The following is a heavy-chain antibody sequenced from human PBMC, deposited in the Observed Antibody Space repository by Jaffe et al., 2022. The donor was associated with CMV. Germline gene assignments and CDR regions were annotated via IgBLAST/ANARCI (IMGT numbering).Heavy chain of an antibody. D-gene: IGHD2-8*01. CDR1: GYTFTSYY. CDR3: ARVNNRYCTNGVCYTGVAYYYYGMDV. V-gene: IGHV1-46*01. CDR2: INPSGGST. J-gene: IGHJ6*02. Sequence: QVQLVQSGAEVKKPGASVKVSCKASGYTFTSYYMHWVRQAPGQGLEWMGIINPSGGSTSYAQKFQGRVTMTRDTSTSTVYMELSSLRSEDTAVYYCARVNNRYCTNGVCYTGVAYYYYGMDVWGQGTTVTVSS.